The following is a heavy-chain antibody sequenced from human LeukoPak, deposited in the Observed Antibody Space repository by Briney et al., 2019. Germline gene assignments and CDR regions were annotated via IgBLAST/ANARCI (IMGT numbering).Heavy chain of an antibody. V-gene: IGHV1-46*01. J-gene: IGHJ6*02. CDR3: ARVTDYGDYGYYYYGMDV. CDR2: INPSGGST. Sequence: ASVRVSCKASGYTFTSYYMHWVRQAPGQGLEWMGIINPSGGSTSYAQKFQGRVTMTRDTSTSTVYMELSSLRSEDTAVYYCARVTDYGDYGYYYYGMDVWGQGTTVTVSS. D-gene: IGHD4-17*01. CDR1: GYTFTSYY.